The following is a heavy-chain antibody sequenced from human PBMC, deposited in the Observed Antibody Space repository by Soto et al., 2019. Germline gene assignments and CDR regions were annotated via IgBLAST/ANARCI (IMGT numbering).Heavy chain of an antibody. J-gene: IGHJ6*02. D-gene: IGHD3-3*01. CDR3: AREEIFGVVTYYYYYGMDV. CDR1: GDSVSSNSAA. V-gene: IGHV6-1*01. CDR2: TYYRSKWYN. Sequence: QVQLQQSGPGLVKPSQTLSLTCAISGDSVSSNSAAWNWIRQSPSRGLEWLGRTYYRSKWYNDYAVSVKSRITINPDTSKNQFSLQLNSVTPEDTAVYYCAREEIFGVVTYYYYYGMDVWGQGTTVTVSS.